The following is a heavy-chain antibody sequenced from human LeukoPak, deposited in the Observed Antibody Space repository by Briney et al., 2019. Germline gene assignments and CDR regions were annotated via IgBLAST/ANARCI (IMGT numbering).Heavy chain of an antibody. V-gene: IGHV4-59*01. CDR1: GGSFSSYY. D-gene: IGHD3-22*01. CDR3: ARGEGYYDSSGYYTTGAFDI. J-gene: IGHJ3*02. CDR2: IYYSGST. Sequence: SETLSLTCAVYGGSFSSYYWSWIRQPPGKGLEWIGYIYYSGSTNYNPSLKGRVTISVDTSKNQFSLKLSSVTAADTAVYYCARGEGYYDSSGYYTTGAFDIWGQGTMVTVSS.